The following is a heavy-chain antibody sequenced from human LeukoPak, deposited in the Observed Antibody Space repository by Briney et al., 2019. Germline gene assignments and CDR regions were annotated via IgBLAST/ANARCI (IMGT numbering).Heavy chain of an antibody. CDR1: GGTFSSYA. CDR3: ARVPFHPGGWFDP. J-gene: IGHJ5*02. Sequence: GASVKVSCKASGGTFSSYAISWVRQAPGQGLEWMGGIIPIFGTANYAQKFQGRVTITADKSTSTAYMELRSLRSDDTAVYYCARVPFHPGGWFDPWGQGTLVTVSS. V-gene: IGHV1-69*06. CDR2: IIPIFGTA.